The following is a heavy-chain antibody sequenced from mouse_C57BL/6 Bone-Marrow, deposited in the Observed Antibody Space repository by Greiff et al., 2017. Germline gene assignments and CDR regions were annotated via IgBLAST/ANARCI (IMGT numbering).Heavy chain of an antibody. CDR1: GFNIKNTY. V-gene: IGHV14-3*01. D-gene: IGHD2-4*01. J-gene: IGHJ2*01. CDR2: IDPANGNT. Sequence: EVQGVESVAELVRPGASVKLSCTASGFNIKNTYMHWVKQRPEQGLEWIGRIDPANGNTKYAPKFQGKATITADTSSNTAYLQLSSLTSEDTAIYYCARRDYGGGSFDYWGQGTTLTVSS. CDR3: ARRDYGGGSFDY.